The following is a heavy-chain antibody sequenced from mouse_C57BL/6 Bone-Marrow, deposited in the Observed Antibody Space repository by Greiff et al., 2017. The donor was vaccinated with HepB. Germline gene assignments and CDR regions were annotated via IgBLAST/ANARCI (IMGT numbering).Heavy chain of an antibody. CDR3: ARHEKRGYGNYAGYIEV. CDR1: GYTFTEYT. D-gene: IGHD2-1*01. CDR2: FYPGSGSI. V-gene: IGHV1-62-2*01. J-gene: IGHJ1*03. Sequence: QVQLKQSGAELVKPGASVKLSCKASGYTFTEYTIHWVKQRSGQGLEWIGWFYPGSGSIKYNEKFKDKATLTADKSSSTVYMELSRVTSEDSAVYFCARHEKRGYGNYAGYIEVWGTGTTRTASS.